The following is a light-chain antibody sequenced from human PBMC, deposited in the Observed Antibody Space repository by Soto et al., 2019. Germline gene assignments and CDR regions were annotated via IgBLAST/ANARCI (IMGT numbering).Light chain of an antibody. Sequence: QSVLAQPSSVSGSPGQSITISCTGTSTDVGGYDYVSWYQHHPGKCPKLIIYEVSNRPSGVSDRFSGSKSCNKASLIISNLEAEDESDYYCGSYTSTDTPFVFRTGTRSPS. CDR2: EVS. J-gene: IGLJ1*01. CDR3: GSYTSTDTPFV. CDR1: STDVGGYDY. V-gene: IGLV2-14*01.